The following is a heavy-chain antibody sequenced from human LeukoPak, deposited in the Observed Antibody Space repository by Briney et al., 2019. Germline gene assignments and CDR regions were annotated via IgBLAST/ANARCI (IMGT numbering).Heavy chain of an antibody. CDR1: GGSISSYY. CDR3: AREVFVVVPAYYYYYMDV. D-gene: IGHD2-2*01. CDR2: IYTSGST. J-gene: IGHJ6*03. Sequence: PSETLSLTCTVSGGSISSYYWSWIRQPAGKGLEWIGRIYTSGSTNYNPSLKSRVTMSVDTSKNQFSLKLSSVTAADTAVYYCAREVFVVVPAYYYYYMDVWGKGTTVTISS. V-gene: IGHV4-4*07.